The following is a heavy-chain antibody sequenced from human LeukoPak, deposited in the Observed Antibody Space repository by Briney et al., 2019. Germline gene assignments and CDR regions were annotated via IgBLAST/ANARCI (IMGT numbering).Heavy chain of an antibody. Sequence: SETLSLTCTVSGGSISSYYWSWIRQPPGKGLEWIGYIYYSGSTYYNPSLKSRVTISVDTSKNQFSLKLSSVTAADTAVYYCARELNWNNPFDYWGQGTLVTVSS. D-gene: IGHD1/OR15-1a*01. CDR3: ARELNWNNPFDY. J-gene: IGHJ4*02. CDR2: IYYSGST. CDR1: GGSISSYY. V-gene: IGHV4-59*12.